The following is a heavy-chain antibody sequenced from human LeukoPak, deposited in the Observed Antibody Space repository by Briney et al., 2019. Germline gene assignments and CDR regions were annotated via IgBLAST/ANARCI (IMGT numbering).Heavy chain of an antibody. V-gene: IGHV4-38-2*02. CDR2: IYHSGST. Sequence: SETLSLTCTVSGYSISSGYYWGWIRRPPGKGLEWIGSIYHSGSTYYNPSLKSRVTISVDTSKNQFSLKLSSVTAADTAVYYCARLRYSSGWLDAFDIWGQGTMVTVSS. J-gene: IGHJ3*02. CDR1: GYSISSGYY. D-gene: IGHD6-19*01. CDR3: ARLRYSSGWLDAFDI.